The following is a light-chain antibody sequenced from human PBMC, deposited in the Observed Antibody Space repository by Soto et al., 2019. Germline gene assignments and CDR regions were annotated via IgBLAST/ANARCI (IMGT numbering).Light chain of an antibody. V-gene: IGKV3-15*01. Sequence: EIVMTQSPATLSVSPGERATLSCRASQSVSSNLAWYQQKPGQAPRLLIYGASTRATGIAVRFSGSGSGTEFTLTISSLQSEDFAVYCCQQYNNWPPWTFGQGTKVEIK. CDR3: QQYNNWPPWT. CDR1: QSVSSN. CDR2: GAS. J-gene: IGKJ1*01.